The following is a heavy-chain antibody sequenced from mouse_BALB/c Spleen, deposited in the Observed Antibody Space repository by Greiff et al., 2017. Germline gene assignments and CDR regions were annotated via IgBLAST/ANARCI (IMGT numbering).Heavy chain of an antibody. J-gene: IGHJ2*01. V-gene: IGHV1-54*01. CDR3: ARSDYYRYYFDY. Sequence: QVQLQQSGAELVRPGTSVKVSCKASGYAFTNYLIEWVKQRPGQGLEWIGVINPGSGGTNYNEKFKDKAILTVDKSSSTAYMQLSSLTSEDSAVYYCARSDYYRYYFDYWGQGTTLTVSS. CDR1: GYAFTNYL. CDR2: INPGSGGT. D-gene: IGHD2-14*01.